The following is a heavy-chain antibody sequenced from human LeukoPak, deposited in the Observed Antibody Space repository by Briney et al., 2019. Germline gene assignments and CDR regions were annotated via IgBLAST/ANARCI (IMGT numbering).Heavy chain of an antibody. D-gene: IGHD1-26*01. J-gene: IGHJ3*02. Sequence: ASVKVSCKASGYTFTGYYMHWVRQAPGQGHEWMGWINPNNGGTKYAQKFQGRVTMTRDTSFSTAYMELRSLRSDDTAVYYCARASGSYVADAFDIWGQGTMVTVSS. CDR1: GYTFTGYY. CDR3: ARASGSYVADAFDI. V-gene: IGHV1-2*02. CDR2: INPNNGGT.